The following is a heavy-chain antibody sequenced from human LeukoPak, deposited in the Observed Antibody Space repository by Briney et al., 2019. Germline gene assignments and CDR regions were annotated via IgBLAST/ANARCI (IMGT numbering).Heavy chain of an antibody. CDR2: ISDNGGET. Sequence: GGSLRLSCAASGFTVSSYSMSWVRQAPGKGLEWVSVISDNGGETHYADSVKGRFTISRDNSKHTLSLQMNTIRAEDTAVYYCAKSFLWDGYNSGAFEIWGQGKMVTVSS. CDR1: GFTVSSYS. J-gene: IGHJ3*02. CDR3: AKSFLWDGYNSGAFEI. V-gene: IGHV3-23*01. D-gene: IGHD5-24*01.